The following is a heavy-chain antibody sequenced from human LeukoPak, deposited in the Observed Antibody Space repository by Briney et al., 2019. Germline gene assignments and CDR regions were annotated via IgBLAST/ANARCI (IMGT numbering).Heavy chain of an antibody. CDR3: AKDDAWLRFGE. CDR1: GFTFSNHG. D-gene: IGHD3-10*01. CDR2: LSPSGDIK. V-gene: IGHV3-23*01. J-gene: IGHJ4*02. Sequence: GGSLRLSCATSGFTFSNHGMNWVRQAPGKGREWVSGLSPSGDIKYYAGSVKGRFTISRDNSKNTVYLEVVSLTDEDTAVYYCAKDDAWLRFGEWSQGTLVTVSS.